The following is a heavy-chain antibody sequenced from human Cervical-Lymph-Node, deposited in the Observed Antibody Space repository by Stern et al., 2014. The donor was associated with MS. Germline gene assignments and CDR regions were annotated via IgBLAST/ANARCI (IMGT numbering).Heavy chain of an antibody. D-gene: IGHD6-13*01. CDR2: IDWDDDK. V-gene: IGHV2-70*01. CDR1: GFSLDITGMG. J-gene: IGHJ6*02. CDR3: ARTLAATGTAYFYAMDV. Sequence: QVTLKESGPALVKPTQTLTLTCAFSGFSLDITGMGVSWIRQPPGKALEWLSLIDWDDDKCYSTSLKTRLTVSKDTSKNQVVLTMTNVDPVDTATYYCARTLAATGTAYFYAMDVWGQGTTVTVSS.